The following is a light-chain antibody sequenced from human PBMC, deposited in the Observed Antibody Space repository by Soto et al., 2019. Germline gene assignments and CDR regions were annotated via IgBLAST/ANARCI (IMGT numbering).Light chain of an antibody. CDR1: QDISTY. V-gene: IGKV1-27*01. Sequence: DIQMTQAPSSLSASVGDRVTITCRARQDISTYLAWYKQKPGKVPKLLISAAYTLQSGVPPRFSGSGSGTDFTLTINSLQPEDVATYYCQKYDNAPLTFGGGTKVEIK. CDR3: QKYDNAPLT. CDR2: AAY. J-gene: IGKJ4*01.